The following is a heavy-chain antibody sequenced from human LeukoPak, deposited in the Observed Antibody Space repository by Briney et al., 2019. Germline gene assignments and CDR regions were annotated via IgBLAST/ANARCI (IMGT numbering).Heavy chain of an antibody. D-gene: IGHD2-8*01. CDR1: GYTFTRYY. V-gene: IGHV1-46*01. J-gene: IGHJ1*01. Sequence: ASVKVSCKASGYTFTRYYIHWVRQAPGQGLEWMGVINPSGGSTSYAQKFQGRVTMTRDMSTSIVYMELISLRSEDTAVYYRARANPVLMVSKYFQHWGQGTLVTVSS. CDR3: ARANPVLMVSKYFQH. CDR2: INPSGGST.